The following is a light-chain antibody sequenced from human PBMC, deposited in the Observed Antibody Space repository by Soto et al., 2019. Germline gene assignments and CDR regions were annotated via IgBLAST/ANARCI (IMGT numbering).Light chain of an antibody. J-gene: IGLJ1*01. V-gene: IGLV1-40*01. CDR2: GNS. Sequence: QAVVTQPPSVSXAPGQRVTISCTGSSSNIGAGYDVHWYQQLPGTAPKLLIYGNSNRPSGVPDRFSGSKSGTSASLAITGLQAEDEADYYCQSYDSSLSGSYVFGTGTKVTVL. CDR1: SSNIGAGYD. CDR3: QSYDSSLSGSYV.